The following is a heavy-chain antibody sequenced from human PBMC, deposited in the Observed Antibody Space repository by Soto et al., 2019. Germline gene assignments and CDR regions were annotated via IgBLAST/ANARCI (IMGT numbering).Heavy chain of an antibody. D-gene: IGHD2-8*02. J-gene: IGHJ4*02. V-gene: IGHV4-39*01. CDR2: IYYRGNT. Sequence: QLQLQESGPGLVKPSETLSLTCSVSGDSINSDNYYWGWIRQPPGKGLEWIGSIYYRGNTYYHPSLTTRLSITLDKSKSLFSLKLISVTAADPAAYFCARLGVLATISYNFDYWGQGTLVTVAS. CDR3: ARLGVLATISYNFDY. CDR1: GDSINSDNYY.